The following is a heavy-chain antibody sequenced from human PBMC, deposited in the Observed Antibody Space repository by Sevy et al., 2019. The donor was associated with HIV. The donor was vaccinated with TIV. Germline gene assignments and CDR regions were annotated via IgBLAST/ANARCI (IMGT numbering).Heavy chain of an antibody. Sequence: GGSLRLSSAASGFTFSKYSMSWVRQPPGKGLEWVSTLSFGCGEINHADSVKGRFTISRDNSKNSLYLQMNNLRAEDTAVYYCAREGCTKPHDYWGQRTLVTVSS. J-gene: IGHJ4*02. CDR1: GFTFSKYS. CDR2: LSFGCGEI. V-gene: IGHV3-23*01. CDR3: AREGCTKPHDY. D-gene: IGHD2-8*01.